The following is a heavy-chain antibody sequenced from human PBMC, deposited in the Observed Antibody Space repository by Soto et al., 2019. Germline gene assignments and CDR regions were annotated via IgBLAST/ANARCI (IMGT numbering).Heavy chain of an antibody. Sequence: QVQLVQSGDEVKKPGASVKDSCKASGYTLTYYGISWMRQAPGQEFEWVGWISAYTGNTNYAQRLQGRVTMTTDTSTNTAYMELRTLRSDDTAVYYCARERDYDDYVRLGYWGQGTLVTVSS. D-gene: IGHD4-17*01. V-gene: IGHV1-18*01. J-gene: IGHJ4*02. CDR2: ISAYTGNT. CDR1: GYTLTYYG. CDR3: ARERDYDDYVRLGY.